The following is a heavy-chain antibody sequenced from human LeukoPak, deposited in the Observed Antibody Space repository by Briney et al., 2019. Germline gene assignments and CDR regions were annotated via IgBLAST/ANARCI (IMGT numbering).Heavy chain of an antibody. CDR3: ASGPGGFGAREYWFDP. J-gene: IGHJ5*02. D-gene: IGHD3-10*01. V-gene: IGHV4-34*09. CDR2: IYYSGST. Sequence: KPSETLSLTCAVYGGSFSGYYWSWIRQPPGKGLEWIGYIYYSGSTYYNPSLKSRVTISVDTSKNQFSLKLSSVTAADTAVYYCASGPGGFGAREYWFDPWGQGTLVTVSS. CDR1: GGSFSGYY.